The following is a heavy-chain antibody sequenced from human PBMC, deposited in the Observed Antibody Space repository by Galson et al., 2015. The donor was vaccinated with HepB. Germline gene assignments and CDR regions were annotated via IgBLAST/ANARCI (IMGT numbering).Heavy chain of an antibody. V-gene: IGHV3-23*01. Sequence: SLRLSCAASGFTFSNSAMTWVRQAPGKGLEWVSAISGSGGGTFYADSVKGRFTISRDNSKNTLYLQMNSLRAEDTAVYYCAKEGSNVDTAMVLCLDYWGQGTLVTVSS. CDR3: AKEGSNVDTAMVLCLDY. CDR2: ISGSGGGT. J-gene: IGHJ4*02. D-gene: IGHD5-18*01. CDR1: GFTFSNSA.